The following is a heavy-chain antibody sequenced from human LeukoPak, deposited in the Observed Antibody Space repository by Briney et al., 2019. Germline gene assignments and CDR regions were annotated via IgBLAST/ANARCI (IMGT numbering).Heavy chain of an antibody. CDR2: ISAYNGNT. J-gene: IGHJ4*02. CDR3: VRVYGSSGFRGPSSRYYFDY. Sequence: GASVKVSCKASGYTFTSYGISWVRQAPGQGLEWMGWISAYNGNTNYAQKLQGRVTMTTDTSTSTAYMELRSLRSDDTAVYYCVRVYGSSGFRGPSSRYYFDYWGQGTLVTVSS. V-gene: IGHV1-18*01. D-gene: IGHD3-22*01. CDR1: GYTFTSYG.